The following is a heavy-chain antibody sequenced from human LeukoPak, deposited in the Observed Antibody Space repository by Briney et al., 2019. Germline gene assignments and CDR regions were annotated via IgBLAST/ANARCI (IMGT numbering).Heavy chain of an antibody. D-gene: IGHD3-22*01. J-gene: IGHJ4*02. CDR1: GGSFSGYY. CDR2: INHSGST. CDR3: AMEGRLFSY. V-gene: IGHV4-34*01. Sequence: SETLSLTCAVYGGSFSGYYWSWIRQPPGKGLEWIGEINHSGSTNYNPSLKSRVTISVDTSKDQFSLKLSSVTAADTAVYYCAMEGRLFSYWGQGTLVTVSS.